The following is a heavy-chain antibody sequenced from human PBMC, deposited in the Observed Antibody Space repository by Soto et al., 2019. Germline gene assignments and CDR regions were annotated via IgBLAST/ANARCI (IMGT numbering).Heavy chain of an antibody. V-gene: IGHV1-46*01. CDR3: ARDRVASKSEDPFDY. Sequence: ASVKVSCKASGYTFTSYYMHWVRQAPGQGLEWMGIINPSGGSTSYAQKFQGRVTMTRDTSTSTVYMELSSLRSEDTAVYYCARDRVASKSEDPFDYWGQGTLVTVSS. CDR1: GYTFTSYY. J-gene: IGHJ4*02. CDR2: INPSGGST. D-gene: IGHD5-12*01.